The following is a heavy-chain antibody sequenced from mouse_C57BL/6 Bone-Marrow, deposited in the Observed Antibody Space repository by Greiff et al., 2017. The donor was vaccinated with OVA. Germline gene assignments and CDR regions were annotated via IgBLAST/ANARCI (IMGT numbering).Heavy chain of an antibody. CDR3: ARGDTTGPHY. D-gene: IGHD1-1*01. V-gene: IGHV5-4*03. Sequence: EVKLMESGGGLVKPGGSLKLSCAASGFTFSSYAMSWVRQTPEKRLEWVATISDGGSYTYYPDNVKGRFTISRDNAKNNLYLQMSHLKSEDTAMYHCARGDTTGPHYWGQGATLTVSS. J-gene: IGHJ2*01. CDR1: GFTFSSYA. CDR2: ISDGGSYT.